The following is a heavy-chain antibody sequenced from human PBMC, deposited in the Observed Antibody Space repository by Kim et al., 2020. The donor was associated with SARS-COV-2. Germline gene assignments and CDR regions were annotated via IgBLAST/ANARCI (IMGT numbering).Heavy chain of an antibody. CDR2: IGTTGDI. Sequence: GGSLRLSCAASGFTFSSYDMHWVRQVTGKGLEWVSAIGTTGDIYYLGSVKDRFTISREDAKNSLYLQMNSLRAGDTAVYYCARRMVRGVGLDIWGLGTMV. CDR3: ARRMVRGVGLDI. J-gene: IGHJ3*02. CDR1: GFTFSSYD. V-gene: IGHV3-13*01. D-gene: IGHD3-10*01.